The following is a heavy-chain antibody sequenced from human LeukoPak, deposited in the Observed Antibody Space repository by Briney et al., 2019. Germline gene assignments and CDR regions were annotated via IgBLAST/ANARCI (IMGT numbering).Heavy chain of an antibody. J-gene: IGHJ5*02. D-gene: IGHD3-9*01. CDR2: ISGSGGST. CDR3: AKDLPSTGQYKRWFDP. Sequence: GGTLRLSCAASGFTFSSYGMSWVRQAPGKGLEWVSAISGSGGSTYYADSVKGRFTISRDNSKNTVYLQMNSLRAEDTAVYYCAKDLPSTGQYKRWFDPWGQGTLVTVSS. CDR1: GFTFSSYG. V-gene: IGHV3-23*01.